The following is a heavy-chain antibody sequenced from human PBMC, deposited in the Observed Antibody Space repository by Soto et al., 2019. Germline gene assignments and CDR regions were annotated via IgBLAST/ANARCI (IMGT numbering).Heavy chain of an antibody. Sequence: QVQLQQWGAGLLKPSETLSLTCAVYGGSFSGYYWSWIRQPPGKGLEWIGEINPSGSTNYNPSLKSRVTISVDTSKNQFSLKLSSVTAADTAVYYCARGVNSGYDFDYWGQGTLVTVSS. CDR2: INPSGST. CDR3: ARGVNSGYDFDY. D-gene: IGHD5-12*01. V-gene: IGHV4-34*01. CDR1: GGSFSGYY. J-gene: IGHJ4*02.